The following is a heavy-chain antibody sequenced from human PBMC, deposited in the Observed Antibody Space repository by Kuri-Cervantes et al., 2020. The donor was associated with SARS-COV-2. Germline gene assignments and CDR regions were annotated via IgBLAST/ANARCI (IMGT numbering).Heavy chain of an antibody. J-gene: IGHJ3*02. V-gene: IGHV1-18*01. CDR3: TRSSGYAPYLDAFDM. Sequence: ASVKVSCKASGYTFTSYGISWVRQAPGQGLEWMGWISAYNGNTNYAQKLQGRVTMTTDTSTSTAYMELRSLRSDDTAVYFCTRSSGYAPYLDAFDMWGQGTTVTVSS. CDR1: GYTFTSYG. CDR2: ISAYNGNT. D-gene: IGHD3-22*01.